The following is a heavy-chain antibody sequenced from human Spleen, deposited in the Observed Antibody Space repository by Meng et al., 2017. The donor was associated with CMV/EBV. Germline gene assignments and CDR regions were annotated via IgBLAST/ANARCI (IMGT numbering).Heavy chain of an antibody. J-gene: IGHJ4*02. D-gene: IGHD7-27*01. CDR2: ISSSSSYK. V-gene: IGHV3-21*01. Sequence: GESLKISCAASGFTFSSYTMNWVRQAPGKGLEWVSSISSSSSYKYYADSVKGRFTISRDNAENTLYLQMNSLRAEDTAVYYCARVRNWDFDYWGQGTLVTVSS. CDR3: ARVRNWDFDY. CDR1: GFTFSSYT.